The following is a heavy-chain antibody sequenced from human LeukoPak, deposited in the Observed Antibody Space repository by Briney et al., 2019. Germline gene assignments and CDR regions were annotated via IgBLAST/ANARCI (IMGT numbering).Heavy chain of an antibody. CDR1: GFTVSSNY. CDR2: IYSGGSK. V-gene: IGHV3-53*01. CDR3: ARLPYYYDSGGYRDAYDAFDI. D-gene: IGHD3-22*01. J-gene: IGHJ3*02. Sequence: GGSLRLSCAASGFTVSSNYMSWVRQAPGKGLEWVSVIYSGGSKYYADSVKGRFTISRDNSKNTLYLQMNSLRAEDTAVYYCARLPYYYDSGGYRDAYDAFDIWGQGTMVTVSS.